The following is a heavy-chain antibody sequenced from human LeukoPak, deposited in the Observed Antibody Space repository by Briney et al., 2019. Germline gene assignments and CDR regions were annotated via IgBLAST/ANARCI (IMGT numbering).Heavy chain of an antibody. J-gene: IGHJ4*02. V-gene: IGHV4-4*02. CDR3: AREGSSNPLFDY. Sequence: GSLRLSCAASGFTFSSYAMSWVRQAPGKGLEWIGEIYHSGSTNYNPSLKSRVTISVDTSKNQFSLKLSSVTAADTAVYYCAREGSSNPLFDYWGQGTLVTVSS. D-gene: IGHD6-6*01. CDR2: IYHSGST. CDR1: GFTFSSYAM.